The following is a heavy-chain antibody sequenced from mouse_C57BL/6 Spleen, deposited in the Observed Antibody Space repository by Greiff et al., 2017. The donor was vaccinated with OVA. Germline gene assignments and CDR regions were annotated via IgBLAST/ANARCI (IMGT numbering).Heavy chain of an antibody. V-gene: IGHV14-3*01. Sequence: VQLQQSVAALSMPWASVKLSCTASGFNIKNTYMHWVKQRPEQGLEWIGRIDPANGNTKYAPKFQGKATITADTSSNTAYLQLSSLTSEDTASYYCAREGVYYGDYYAMDYWGQGTSVTVSS. CDR3: AREGVYYGDYYAMDY. J-gene: IGHJ4*01. CDR1: GFNIKNTY. D-gene: IGHD2-1*01. CDR2: IDPANGNT.